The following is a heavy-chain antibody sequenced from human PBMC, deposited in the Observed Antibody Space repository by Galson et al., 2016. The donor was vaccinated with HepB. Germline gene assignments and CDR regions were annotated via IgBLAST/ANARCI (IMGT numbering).Heavy chain of an antibody. CDR2: IYYTGST. D-gene: IGHD3-10*01. V-gene: IGHV4-61*08. CDR1: GASVNSGGYL. CDR3: ARARGRSFGECPEAYFDF. Sequence: SETLSLTCSVSGASVNSGGYLWSWIRQPPGKGLQWIGYIYYTGSTNYNPSVKSRVSMSMDTSNNQFSLKVTSVTAADTALYYCARARGRSFGECPEAYFDFWGQGTLVSVSS. J-gene: IGHJ4*02.